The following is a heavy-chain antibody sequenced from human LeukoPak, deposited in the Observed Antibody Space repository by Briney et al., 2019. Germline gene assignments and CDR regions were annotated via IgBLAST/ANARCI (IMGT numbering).Heavy chain of an antibody. J-gene: IGHJ4*02. Sequence: PGGSLRLSCAASGFTFSSYWLHWVRQPPGKGLAWVSRINTDGSGTNYADSVKGRFTISRDNAKNTVYLQMNSLYGEDTAVYYCVRADYHSSGYHFDNWGQGILVPVSS. CDR3: VRADYHSSGYHFDN. D-gene: IGHD3-22*01. V-gene: IGHV3-74*01. CDR1: GFTFSSYW. CDR2: INTDGSGT.